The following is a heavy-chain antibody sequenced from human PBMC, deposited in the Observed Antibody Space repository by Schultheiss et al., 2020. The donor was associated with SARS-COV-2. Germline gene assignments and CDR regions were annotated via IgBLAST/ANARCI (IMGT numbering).Heavy chain of an antibody. CDR2: IYSGGST. CDR3: AKDQGHYGGNSGRAKRGHSNWFDP. Sequence: GGSLRLSCAASGFTFSAYYMTWIRQAPGKGLEWVSVIYSGGSTYYADSVKGRFTISRDNSKNTLYLQMNSLRAEDTAVYYCAKDQGHYGGNSGRAKRGHSNWFDPWGQGTLVTVSS. V-gene: IGHV3-66*01. J-gene: IGHJ5*02. D-gene: IGHD4-23*01. CDR1: GFTFSAYY.